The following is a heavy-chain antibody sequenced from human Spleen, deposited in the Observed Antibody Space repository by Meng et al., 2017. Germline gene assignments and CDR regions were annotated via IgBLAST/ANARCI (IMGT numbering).Heavy chain of an antibody. CDR2: TRNKANSYTT. V-gene: IGHV3-72*01. Sequence: GGSLRLSCAASGFTFSDHYMDWVRQAPGKGLEWVGRTRNKANSYTTEYAASVKGRFTSSRDDSKNSLYLQMNSLKTEDTAVYYCARDLWSSYYYYGMDVWGQGTTVTVSS. CDR1: GFTFSDHY. J-gene: IGHJ6*02. CDR3: ARDLWSSYYYYGMDV. D-gene: IGHD3-3*01.